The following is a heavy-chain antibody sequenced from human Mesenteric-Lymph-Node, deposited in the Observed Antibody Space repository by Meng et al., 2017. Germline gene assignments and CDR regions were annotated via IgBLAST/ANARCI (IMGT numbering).Heavy chain of an antibody. CDR1: GFTFSSHW. V-gene: IGHV3-7*01. Sequence: GESLKISCAASGFTFSSHWMSWVRQAPGKGLEWVANIKQDGSEKYYVDSVKGRFTISRDNAKNSLYLQMNSLRAEDTAVYYCARLIVVVAAFDIWGQGTMVTVSS. J-gene: IGHJ3*02. CDR3: ARLIVVVAAFDI. D-gene: IGHD3-22*01. CDR2: IKQDGSEK.